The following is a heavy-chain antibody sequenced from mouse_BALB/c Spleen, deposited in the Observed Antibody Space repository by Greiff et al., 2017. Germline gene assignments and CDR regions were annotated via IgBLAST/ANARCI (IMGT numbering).Heavy chain of an antibody. V-gene: IGHV3-2*02. CDR2: ISYSGST. Sequence: EVKLMESGPGLVKPSQSLSLTCTVTGYSITSDYAWNWIRQFPGNKLEWMGYISYSGSTSYNPSLKSRISITRDTSKNQFFLQLNSVTTEDTATYYCAITTGDWYFDVWGAGTTVTVSS. CDR1: GYSITSDYA. D-gene: IGHD2-12*01. J-gene: IGHJ1*01. CDR3: AITTGDWYFDV.